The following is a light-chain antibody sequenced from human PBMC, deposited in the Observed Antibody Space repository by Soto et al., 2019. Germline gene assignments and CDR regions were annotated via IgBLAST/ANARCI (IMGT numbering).Light chain of an antibody. CDR2: DVS. Sequence: QSALTQPASVSGSPGQSITISCTGTSSDVGGYNYVSWYQQHPGKAPKLMIYDVSNRPSGVSNRFSGSTSGNTASLTISGLQAEADADYYCCLYTSISTEVFGTGTKVTVL. CDR1: SSDVGGYNY. J-gene: IGLJ1*01. V-gene: IGLV2-14*01. CDR3: CLYTSISTEV.